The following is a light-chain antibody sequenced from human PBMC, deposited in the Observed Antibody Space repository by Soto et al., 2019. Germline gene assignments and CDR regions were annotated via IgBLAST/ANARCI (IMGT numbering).Light chain of an antibody. V-gene: IGKV1-12*01. CDR2: AAS. CDR3: DQANSVPQIT. J-gene: IGKJ3*01. CDR1: QGISSW. Sequence: DIQMTQSPSSVSASVGDRVIITCRARQGISSWLAWYQQKPGKAPKVLIDAASSLQSGVRSRFSGCVSGTDFTLTVSGLHAADVATDYRDQANSVPQITFGPMKKVDVK.